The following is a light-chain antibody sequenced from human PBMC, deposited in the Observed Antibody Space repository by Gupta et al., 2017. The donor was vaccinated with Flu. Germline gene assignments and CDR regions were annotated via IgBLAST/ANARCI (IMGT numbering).Light chain of an antibody. Sequence: SVLTQPPSFSAAPGQKVTISCSGSSSNIASNYVSWYQHLPGTAPKLLIYEHNRRHSAIPARFSGSKSGTSATMAIAGLQTGDEADYYCDTWDNTLSAGVFGGGTKLTVL. CDR2: EHN. CDR3: DTWDNTLSAGV. J-gene: IGLJ2*01. CDR1: SSNIASNY. V-gene: IGLV1-51*01.